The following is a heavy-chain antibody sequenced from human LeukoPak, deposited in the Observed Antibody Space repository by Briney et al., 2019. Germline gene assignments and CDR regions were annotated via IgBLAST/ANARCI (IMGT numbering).Heavy chain of an antibody. CDR3: AVRIVAARLGNWFDP. CDR2: MNPNSANT. Sequence: ASVKVSWKASGYTFTSHNINWVRQATGQGLEWMGWMNPNSANTGYAQKFQGRVTMTRNTSISTAYMELRSLRSEDTAVYYGAVRIVAARLGNWFDPWGQGTLVTVSS. V-gene: IGHV1-8*01. J-gene: IGHJ5*02. D-gene: IGHD6-13*01. CDR1: GYTFTSHN.